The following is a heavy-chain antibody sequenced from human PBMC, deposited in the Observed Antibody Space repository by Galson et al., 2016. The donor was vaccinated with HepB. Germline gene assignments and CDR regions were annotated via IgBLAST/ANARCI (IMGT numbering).Heavy chain of an antibody. CDR3: SRWSGYYGMDV. CDR2: INSDGSNT. CDR1: GFSFGNYF. V-gene: IGHV3-74*01. J-gene: IGHJ6*03. D-gene: IGHD3-3*01. Sequence: SLRLSCAASGFSFGNYFMHWVRQPPGKGLVWVSRINSDGSNTRYADSVKGRFSISRDNAKTTLYLQINSLRAEDTAVYYCSRWSGYYGMDVWGKGTTVTASS.